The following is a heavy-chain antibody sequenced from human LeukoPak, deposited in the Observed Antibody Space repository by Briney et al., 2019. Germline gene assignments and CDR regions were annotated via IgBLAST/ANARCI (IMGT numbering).Heavy chain of an antibody. Sequence: GASVKVSCKASGYTFASYDIDWVRQAPGQGLEWMGWMNPDSGNREYAQKFRGRFTMTMNTSTSTAYMELSNLRFEDTAVYYCARDVSAAGPLPFDIWGQGTLVTVSS. V-gene: IGHV1-8*01. CDR3: ARDVSAAGPLPFDI. CDR1: GYTFASYD. J-gene: IGHJ4*02. CDR2: MNPDSGNR. D-gene: IGHD6-13*01.